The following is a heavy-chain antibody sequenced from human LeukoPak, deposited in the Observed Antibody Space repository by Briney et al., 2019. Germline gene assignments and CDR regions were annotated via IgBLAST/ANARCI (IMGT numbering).Heavy chain of an antibody. D-gene: IGHD4-17*01. CDR2: IYYSGST. V-gene: IGHV4-59*08. J-gene: IGHJ4*02. Sequence: SETLSLTCTVSGGSISSYYWSWIRQPPGKGLEWIGYIYYSGSTNYNPSLKSRVTISVDTSKNQFSLKLSSVTAADTAVYYCARLGPGRGDLDYWGQGTLVTVSS. CDR3: ARLGPGRGDLDY. CDR1: GGSISSYY.